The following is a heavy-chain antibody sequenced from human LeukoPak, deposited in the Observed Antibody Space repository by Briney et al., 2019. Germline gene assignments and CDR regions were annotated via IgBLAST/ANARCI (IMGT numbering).Heavy chain of an antibody. CDR3: ASYSSGWFFYYYYYMDV. CDR1: GFTFGDYA. CDR2: ISSSSSYI. D-gene: IGHD6-19*01. J-gene: IGHJ6*03. Sequence: GGSLRLSCTASGFTFGDYAMSWVRQAPGKGLEWVSSISSSSSYIYYADSVKGRFTISRDNAKNSLYLQMNSLRAEDTAVYYCASYSSGWFFYYYYYMDVWGKGTTVTVSS. V-gene: IGHV3-21*01.